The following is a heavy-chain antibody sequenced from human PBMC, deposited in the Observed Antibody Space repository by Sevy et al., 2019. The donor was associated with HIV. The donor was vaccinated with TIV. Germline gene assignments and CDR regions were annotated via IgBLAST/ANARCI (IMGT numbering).Heavy chain of an antibody. CDR3: AGENAWGRGYS. Sequence: SETLSLTCTVSGGSITSLYWNWIRQPPGKGLEWIANIYYNGHINYNPSLKSRVTISLDKSKNQFSLRLSSVTAADTAMYYCAGENAWGRGYSWGQGTLVTVSS. V-gene: IGHV4-59*08. J-gene: IGHJ4*02. D-gene: IGHD1-26*01. CDR1: GGSITSLY. CDR2: IYYNGHI.